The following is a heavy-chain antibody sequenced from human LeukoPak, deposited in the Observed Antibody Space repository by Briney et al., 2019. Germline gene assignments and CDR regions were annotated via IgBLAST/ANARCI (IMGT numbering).Heavy chain of an antibody. Sequence: PGGSLRLSCAASGFTFSSYAMHWVRQAPGKGLEWVAVISYDGSNKYYADSVKGRFTISRDNSKNTLYLQMNSLRAEDTAVYYCAKDLMTTVTTDRLDYWGQGTLVTVSS. D-gene: IGHD4-11*01. V-gene: IGHV3-30*04. CDR2: ISYDGSNK. CDR3: AKDLMTTVTTDRLDY. J-gene: IGHJ4*02. CDR1: GFTFSSYA.